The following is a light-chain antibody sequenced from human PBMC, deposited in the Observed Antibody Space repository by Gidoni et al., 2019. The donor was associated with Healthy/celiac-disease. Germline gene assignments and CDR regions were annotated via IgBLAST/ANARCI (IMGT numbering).Light chain of an antibody. CDR2: AAS. J-gene: IGKJ4*01. Sequence: DIQMTQSPSSLSASVGDRVTITCRASQSISSYLNWYQQKPGKAPKLLISAASSLQSGVPSRFSGSGSGTDFTLTISSLQPEDFATYYCQQSYSTLLTFGGGTKVEIK. V-gene: IGKV1-39*01. CDR3: QQSYSTLLT. CDR1: QSISSY.